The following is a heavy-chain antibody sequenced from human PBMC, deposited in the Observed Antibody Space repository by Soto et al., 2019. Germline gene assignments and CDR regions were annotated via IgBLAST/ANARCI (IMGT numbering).Heavy chain of an antibody. CDR1: GLGVISNY. V-gene: IGHV3-53*01. J-gene: IGHJ4*02. CDR3: ARGYGSGSHFFDY. CDR2: SYSGGST. D-gene: IGHD3-10*01. Sequence: GGSMRLSLAASGLGVISNYMAWVRPAPGKGLERVSLSYSGGSTHYADSVKGRFTISRDSYKNTLYLHMSSLRVEDTAVYYCARGYGSGSHFFDYWGQGALVTVSA.